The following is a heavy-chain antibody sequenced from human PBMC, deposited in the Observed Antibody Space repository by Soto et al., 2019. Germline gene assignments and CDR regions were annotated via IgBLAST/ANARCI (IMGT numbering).Heavy chain of an antibody. CDR3: ARSPATARYYYYYMDV. J-gene: IGHJ6*03. CDR1: GGSISSGGYY. V-gene: IGHV4-31*03. D-gene: IGHD2-21*02. CDR2: IYYSGST. Sequence: QVQLQESGPGLVKTSQTLSLTCTVSGGSISSGGYYWSWIRQHPCKGLGWIGYIYYSGSTYYNPSLNSGVTISGDTSKNPFSLKLSSVTTADTAADYCARSPATARYYYYYMDVWCKETTVPVS.